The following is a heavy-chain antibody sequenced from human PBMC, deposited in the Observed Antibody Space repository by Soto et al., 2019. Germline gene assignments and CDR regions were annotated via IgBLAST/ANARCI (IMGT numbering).Heavy chain of an antibody. J-gene: IGHJ5*02. D-gene: IGHD6-13*01. CDR2: ISGSGSSI. Sequence: EVQLLESGGGLVQPGGSLRLSCAASGFTFSTYAMTWVRQAPGKGLEWVSGISGSGSSIYYADSVKGRFTISRDNSKNTLYLQMNSLRAEDTAVYYCAKGGDSSSGKNWFDPWGQGTLVTVSS. CDR1: GFTFSTYA. V-gene: IGHV3-23*01. CDR3: AKGGDSSSGKNWFDP.